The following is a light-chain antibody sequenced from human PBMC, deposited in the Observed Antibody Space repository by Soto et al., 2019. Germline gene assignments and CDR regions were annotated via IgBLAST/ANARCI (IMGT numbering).Light chain of an antibody. CDR1: QSISNY. Sequence: DIQMTQSPSSLSASVGDRVTITCRASQSISNYLSWYQQIPGKAPKLLIYAASTLRSGVSSRFSVSGSGTDFTLTISSLQPEDFATYYCQQSYNTPWTFGQGTKVEIK. V-gene: IGKV1-39*01. CDR2: AAS. J-gene: IGKJ1*01. CDR3: QQSYNTPWT.